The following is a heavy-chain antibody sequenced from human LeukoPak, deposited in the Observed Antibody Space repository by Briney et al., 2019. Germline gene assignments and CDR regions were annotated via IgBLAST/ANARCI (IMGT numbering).Heavy chain of an antibody. Sequence: PGGSLRLSCAASGFTFSSYGMHWVRQAPGKGLEWVSYISSSGSTIYYADSVKGRFTISRDNAKNSLYLQMNSLRAEDTAVYYCARAGEGYSSSWYYFDYWGQGTLVTVSS. V-gene: IGHV3-48*04. D-gene: IGHD6-13*01. CDR3: ARAGEGYSSSWYYFDY. CDR1: GFTFSSYG. CDR2: ISSSGSTI. J-gene: IGHJ4*02.